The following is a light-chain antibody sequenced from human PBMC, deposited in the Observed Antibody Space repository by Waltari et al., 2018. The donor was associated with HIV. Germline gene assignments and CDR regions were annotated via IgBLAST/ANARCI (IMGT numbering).Light chain of an antibody. Sequence: DIVMTQSPLSLPVTPGEPASISCRSSQSLLHSNGYSYLDWYLQKPGQSTQLLIYLGSNRASGVPDKFSGSGSGTDFTLKISRVEAEDAGMYYCMQGRQTPQVTFGGGTKVEIK. CDR1: QSLLHSNGYSY. V-gene: IGKV2-28*01. CDR2: LGS. J-gene: IGKJ4*01. CDR3: MQGRQTPQVT.